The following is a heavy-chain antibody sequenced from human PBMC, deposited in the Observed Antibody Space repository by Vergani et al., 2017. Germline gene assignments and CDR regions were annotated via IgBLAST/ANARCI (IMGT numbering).Heavy chain of an antibody. V-gene: IGHV3-21*01. CDR2: ISSSSSYI. CDR3: AREPGGSYSGYYYYYYMDG. J-gene: IGHJ6*03. Sequence: EVQLVESGGGLVKPGGSLRLSCAASGFTFSSYSMNWVRQAPGKGLEWVSSISSSSSYIYYADSVKGRFTISRDNAKNSLYLQMNSLRAEDTAVYYCAREPGGSYSGYYYYYYMDGWGKGTTVTVSS. D-gene: IGHD1-26*01. CDR1: GFTFSSYS.